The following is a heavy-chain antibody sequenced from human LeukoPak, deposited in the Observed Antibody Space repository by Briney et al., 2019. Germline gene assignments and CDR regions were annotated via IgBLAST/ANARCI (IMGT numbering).Heavy chain of an antibody. CDR2: ISSSGGST. CDR1: GFTVSSNY. J-gene: IGHJ4*02. CDR3: AKYYDFWSGPFDY. Sequence: GGSLRLSCAASGFTVSSNYMSWVRQAPGKGLEWVSAISSSGGSTYYADSVKGRFTISRDNSKNTLYLQMNSLRDEDTAVYYCAKYYDFWSGPFDYWGQGTLVTVSS. D-gene: IGHD3-3*01. V-gene: IGHV3-23*01.